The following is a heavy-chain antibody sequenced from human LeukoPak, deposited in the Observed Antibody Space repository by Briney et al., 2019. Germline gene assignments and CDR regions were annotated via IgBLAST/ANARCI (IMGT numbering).Heavy chain of an antibody. CDR1: GGSISSTSYS. CDR2: IFYSGST. Sequence: SETLSLTCTGSGGSISSTSYSWGWIRQTPGKGLEWIGSIFYSGSTYDNPSLKSRVTISVDRSKNQFSLNLSSGNAADTAVYYCARVGSSWFRYYFDYWGQGTLVTASS. V-gene: IGHV4-39*01. J-gene: IGHJ4*01. D-gene: IGHD6-13*01. CDR3: ARVGSSWFRYYFDY.